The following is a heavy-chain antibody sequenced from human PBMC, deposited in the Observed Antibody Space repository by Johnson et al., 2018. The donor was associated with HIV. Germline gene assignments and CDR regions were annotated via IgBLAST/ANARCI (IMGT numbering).Heavy chain of an antibody. CDR1: GFTFNPYG. CDR3: AKDAGTYHPFGAFDI. J-gene: IGHJ3*02. CDR2: ISYDGSNK. V-gene: IGHV3-33*06. Sequence: QVQLVESGGGVVQPGRSLRLSCAASGFTFNPYGIHWVRRAPGKGLEWVALISYDGSNKYYAESVKGRFTISRDNSKNTLYLQMNSLRVEDTAIYYCAKDAGTYHPFGAFDIWGKGTMVTVSS. D-gene: IGHD3-10*01.